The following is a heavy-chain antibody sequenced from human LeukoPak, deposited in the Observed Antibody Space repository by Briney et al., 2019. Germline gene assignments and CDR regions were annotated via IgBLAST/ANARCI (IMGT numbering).Heavy chain of an antibody. CDR2: INPNSGGT. V-gene: IGHV1-2*02. J-gene: IGHJ4*02. D-gene: IGHD5-24*01. CDR1: GYTFTGYY. CDR3: ARIGYNHYFDY. Sequence: ASVKVSCKASGYTFTGYYIHWVRQAPGQGLEWMGWINPNSGGTNYAQTFQGRVTMTRDTSITTAYMELSRLRSDDTAVYYCARIGYNHYFDYWGQGTLVTVSS.